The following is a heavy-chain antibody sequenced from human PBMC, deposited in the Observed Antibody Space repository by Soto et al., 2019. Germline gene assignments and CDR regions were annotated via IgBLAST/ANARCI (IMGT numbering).Heavy chain of an antibody. CDR3: AKERLVATFDY. CDR1: GFTFSSYG. V-gene: IGHV3-30*18. CDR2: ISYDGSNK. Sequence: QVQLVESGGGVVQPGRSLRLSCAASGFTFSSYGMHWVRQAPGKGLERVAVISYDGSNKYYADSVKGRFTISRDNSKNTLYLQMNSLRAEDTAVYYCAKERLVATFDYWGQGTLVTVSS. D-gene: IGHD5-12*01. J-gene: IGHJ4*02.